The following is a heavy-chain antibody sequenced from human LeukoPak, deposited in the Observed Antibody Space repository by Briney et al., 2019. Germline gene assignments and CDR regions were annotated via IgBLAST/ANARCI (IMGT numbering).Heavy chain of an antibody. D-gene: IGHD3-22*01. V-gene: IGHV4-59*01. Sequence: PAETLSLTCTVSGHSISSYYWSWIRQPPGKGLEWVGYIYYSGSTNYNPSLKSRVTISVDTSKNQFSLKLSSVTAADTAVYYCARDGYYDSSGYSFQHWGQGTLVTVSS. CDR1: GHSISSYY. CDR2: IYYSGST. J-gene: IGHJ1*01. CDR3: ARDGYYDSSGYSFQH.